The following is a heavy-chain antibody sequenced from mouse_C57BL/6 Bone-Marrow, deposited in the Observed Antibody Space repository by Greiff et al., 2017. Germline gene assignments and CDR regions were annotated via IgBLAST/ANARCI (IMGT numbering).Heavy chain of an antibody. CDR2: IDPEIGDT. J-gene: IGHJ2*01. V-gene: IGHV14-4*01. CDR3: SSFDHNYFDF. CDR1: GFNFKDDY. Sequence: EVQLEESGAELVRPGASVKLSCTASGFNFKDDYIHWVKQRPEQGLEWIGWIDPEIGDTDYASKFQGKATITSDTSSNTAYLQLSSLTSEDTAVYYCSSFDHNYFDFWGQGTPLTVAS. D-gene: IGHD2-3*01.